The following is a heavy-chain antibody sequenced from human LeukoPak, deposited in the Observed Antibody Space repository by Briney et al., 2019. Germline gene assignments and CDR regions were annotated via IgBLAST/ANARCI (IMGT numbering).Heavy chain of an antibody. J-gene: IGHJ5*02. CDR3: ARVFPSMVRGLDP. CDR2: ISAYNGNT. V-gene: IGHV1-18*01. CDR1: GYTFTSYG. Sequence: ASVKVSCKASGYTFTSYGISWVRQAPGHGLEWMGWISAYNGNTNYAQKLQGRVTMTTDTSTSTAYMQLRSLRSDDTAVYYCARVFPSMVRGLDPWGQGTLVTVSS. D-gene: IGHD3-10*01.